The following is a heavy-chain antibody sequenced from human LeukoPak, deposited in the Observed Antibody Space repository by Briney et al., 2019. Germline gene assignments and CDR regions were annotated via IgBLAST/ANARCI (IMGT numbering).Heavy chain of an antibody. V-gene: IGHV3-30*03. J-gene: IGHJ4*02. D-gene: IGHD3-22*01. CDR1: GFTFSSYG. CDR3: ARGKGGSGYSIDC. CDR2: ISYDGSNK. Sequence: PGGSLRLSCAASGFTFSSYGMHWVRQAPGKGLEWVAVISYDGSNKYYTDSVKGRFTISRDNSKNTLYLQMNSLRAEGTAVYYCARGKGGSGYSIDCWGQGTLVTVSS.